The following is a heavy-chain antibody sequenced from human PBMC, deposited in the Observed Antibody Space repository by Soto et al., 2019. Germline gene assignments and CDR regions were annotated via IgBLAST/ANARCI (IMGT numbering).Heavy chain of an antibody. D-gene: IGHD3-22*01. Sequence: ASVKVSCKVAGYSLTELSMHWVRQAPGKGLEWMGGFDPEDGETIYAQKFQGRVTMTEDTSTDTAYMELSSLRSEDTAVYYCARVREVVVITIDAFDIWGQGTMVTVSS. V-gene: IGHV1-24*01. CDR3: ARVREVVVITIDAFDI. CDR2: FDPEDGET. CDR1: GYSLTELS. J-gene: IGHJ3*02.